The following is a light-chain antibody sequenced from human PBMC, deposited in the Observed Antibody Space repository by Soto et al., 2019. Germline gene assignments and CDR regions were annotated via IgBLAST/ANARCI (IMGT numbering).Light chain of an antibody. CDR1: SSNIGTNY. V-gene: IGLV1-47*01. CDR3: ASWDESLSGVV. CDR2: KNN. J-gene: IGLJ3*02. Sequence: QSVLTQSPSASGTPGQTVTISCSGSSSNIGTNYVFWYQHVPGTAPKLLLYKNNQRPSGVPDRFSGSKSGTSASLAISGLRSEDEAHYSCASWDESLSGVVFGGGTKLTV.